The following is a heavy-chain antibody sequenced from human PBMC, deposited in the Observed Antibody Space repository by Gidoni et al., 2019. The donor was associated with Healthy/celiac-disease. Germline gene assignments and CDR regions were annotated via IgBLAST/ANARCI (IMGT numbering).Heavy chain of an antibody. V-gene: IGHV1-8*01. Sequence: QVQLVQSGAAVKKPVASVKVSCQASGYTFPSYDINWVRQATGQGLEWMGCMNPNSGNTGYAQKFQGRVTMTRNTSIRTAYMELSSLRSEDTAVYYCARGYCSSTSCYVYYYYYYGMDVWGQGTTVTVSS. CDR3: ARGYCSSTSCYVYYYYYYGMDV. D-gene: IGHD2-2*01. CDR1: GYTFPSYD. CDR2: MNPNSGNT. J-gene: IGHJ6*02.